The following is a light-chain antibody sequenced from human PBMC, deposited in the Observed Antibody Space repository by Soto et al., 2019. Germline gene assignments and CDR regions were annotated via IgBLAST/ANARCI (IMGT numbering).Light chain of an antibody. J-gene: IGKJ4*01. CDR3: LRQIPGCLA. Sequence: DIQNTQSSSALRAWIEGRFSITSRSSLPISNYLAWYQQKPGKIPNLLIYAASTLQAGVPSRFSGSGCGTQYTLSICSLGIEDVPPYYSLRQIPGCLAFGGGTKVDIK. CDR1: LPISNY. CDR2: AAS. V-gene: IGKV1-27*01.